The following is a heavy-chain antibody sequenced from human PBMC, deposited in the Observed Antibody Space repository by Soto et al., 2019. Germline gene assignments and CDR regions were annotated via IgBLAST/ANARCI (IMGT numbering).Heavy chain of an antibody. CDR1: GGSVNSGFYY. J-gene: IGHJ4*02. V-gene: IGHV4-61*01. CDR3: ASGLVGQLGRRGHFEY. CDR2: IYYSGSS. D-gene: IGHD1-1*01. Sequence: QLLESGPGLVKPSETLSLTCTVSGGSVNSGFYYWSWIRQPPGKGLDWIGYIYYSGSSNYTPSHRRRVTRPVDTSKNQFSLNLSSVTAADTAVYYCASGLVGQLGRRGHFEYWGQGTRVIVSS.